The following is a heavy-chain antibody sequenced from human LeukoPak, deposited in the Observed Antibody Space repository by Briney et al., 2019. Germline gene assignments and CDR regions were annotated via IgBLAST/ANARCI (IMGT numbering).Heavy chain of an antibody. CDR3: AKDIYYYDSSGYHPRGFDY. J-gene: IGHJ4*02. D-gene: IGHD3-22*01. CDR1: GFTFDDYA. Sequence: GRSLRLSCAASGFTFDDYAMHWVRHAPGKGLEWVSGISWNSGSIGYADSVKGRFTISRDNAKNSLYLQMNSLRAEDTALYYCAKDIYYYDSSGYHPRGFDYWGQGTLVTVSS. CDR2: ISWNSGSI. V-gene: IGHV3-9*01.